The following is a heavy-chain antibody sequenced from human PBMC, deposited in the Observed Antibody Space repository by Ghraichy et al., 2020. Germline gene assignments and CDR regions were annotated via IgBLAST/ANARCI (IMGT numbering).Heavy chain of an antibody. CDR3: ARGVAATYNFDY. V-gene: IGHV4-31*03. CDR1: GGSISSSYYY. CDR2: IYYSGNT. Sequence: SETLSLTCTVSGGSISSSYYYWSWIRQHPGRGLECIGYIYYSGNTYYNPSLKCRVSISVDTSKNQFSLELSFVTAADTPVYYCARGVAATYNFDYWGQGALVPVS. J-gene: IGHJ4*02. D-gene: IGHD2-15*01.